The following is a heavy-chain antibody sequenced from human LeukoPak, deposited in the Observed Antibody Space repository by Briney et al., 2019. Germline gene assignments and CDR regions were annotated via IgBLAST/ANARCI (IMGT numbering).Heavy chain of an antibody. V-gene: IGHV3-30*18. Sequence: QTGGSLRLSCAASGFTFSSYGMHWVRQAPGKGLEWVAVISYDGSNKYYADSVKGRFTISRDNSKNTLYLQMNSLRAEDTAVYYCAKSRFMVRGVLDYWGQGTLVTVSS. J-gene: IGHJ4*02. CDR3: AKSRFMVRGVLDY. CDR2: ISYDGSNK. D-gene: IGHD3-10*01. CDR1: GFTFSSYG.